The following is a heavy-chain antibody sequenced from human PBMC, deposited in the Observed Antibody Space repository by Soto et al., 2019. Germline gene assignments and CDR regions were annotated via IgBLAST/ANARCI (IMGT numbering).Heavy chain of an antibody. D-gene: IGHD2-2*01. J-gene: IGHJ3*02. CDR2: ISGTGSSI. V-gene: IGHV3-23*01. CDR1: GFTFSSHA. CDR3: AKDRVVVYGNAFDI. Sequence: EVQLLESGGGLVQPGGSLRLSCAASGFTFSSHAMSWVRQAPGKGLEWVSAISGTGSSIYYADSVKGRFTISRDNSKNTLYLQMNSLRAEDTALYYCAKDRVVVYGNAFDIWGQGTMVTVSS.